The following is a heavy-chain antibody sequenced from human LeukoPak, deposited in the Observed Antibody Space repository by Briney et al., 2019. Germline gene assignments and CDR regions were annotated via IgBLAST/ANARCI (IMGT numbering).Heavy chain of an antibody. CDR1: GFTFSSYW. J-gene: IGHJ3*02. CDR2: INQDGSEK. D-gene: IGHD3-22*01. CDR3: ASDYYYDSSGYQYNDAFDI. Sequence: GGSLRLSCAASGFTFSSYWMSWVRQAPGKGLEWVANINQDGSEKYYVDSVKGRFTISRDNAKNSLYLQMNSLRAEDTAVYYCASDYYYDSSGYQYNDAFDIWGQGTMVTVSS. V-gene: IGHV3-7*01.